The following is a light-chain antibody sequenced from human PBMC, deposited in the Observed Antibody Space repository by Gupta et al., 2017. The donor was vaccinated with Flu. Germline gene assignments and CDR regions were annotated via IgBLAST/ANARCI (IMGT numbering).Light chain of an antibody. CDR1: QSVLYSSNNKNY. J-gene: IGKJ3*01. V-gene: IGKV4-1*01. Sequence: CLGERATINCKSSQSVLYSSNNKNYLAWYQQKPGQPPKLLIYWASTRESGVPDRFSGSGSGTDFTLTISSLQAEDVAVYYCQQYDSTPLTFGPGTKVDIK. CDR3: QQYDSTPLT. CDR2: WAS.